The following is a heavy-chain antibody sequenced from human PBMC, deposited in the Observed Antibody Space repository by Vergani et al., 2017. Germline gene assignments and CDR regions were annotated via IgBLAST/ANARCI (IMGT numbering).Heavy chain of an antibody. V-gene: IGHV3-21*01. Sequence: EVQLVESGGGLVKPGGSLRLSCAASGFTFSSYSMNWVRQAPGKGLEWVSSISSSSSYIYYADSVKGRFTISRDNAKNSLYLQMNSLRAEDTAVYYCARLEVLIPGGDDVFDIWGPGTMVTVSS. CDR3: ARLEVLIPGGDDVFDI. CDR1: GFTFSSYS. D-gene: IGHD3-3*01. CDR2: ISSSSSYI. J-gene: IGHJ3*02.